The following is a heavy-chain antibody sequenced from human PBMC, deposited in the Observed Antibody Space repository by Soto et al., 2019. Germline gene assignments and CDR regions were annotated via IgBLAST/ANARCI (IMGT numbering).Heavy chain of an antibody. CDR3: ARLVNYYFGMDV. CDR1: DTTHW. J-gene: IGHJ6*02. V-gene: IGHV5-51*01. Sequence: PGESLKISCKASDTTHWIGWVRQKPGKGLEWMGIIYPGDSDTKYSPSFQGQVTISVDKSISTAYLHWSSLKASDTATHYCARLVNYYFGMDVWGLGTTVTAP. CDR2: IYPGDSDT.